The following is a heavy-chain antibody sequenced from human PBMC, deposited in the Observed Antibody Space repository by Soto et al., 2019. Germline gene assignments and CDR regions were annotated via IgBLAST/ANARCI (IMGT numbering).Heavy chain of an antibody. V-gene: IGHV3-30*18. D-gene: IGHD6-19*01. CDR3: AKEKVAGTFGPFDY. Sequence: QVQLVESGGGVVQPGRSLRLSCAASGFTFSSYGMHWVRQSPVKGLEWVSVISYDGSNKYYADSLKGRFTISRDNSKNTLYLQMNSLRADETAVYYCAKEKVAGTFGPFDYWGQGTLVTVSS. CDR1: GFTFSSYG. CDR2: ISYDGSNK. J-gene: IGHJ4*02.